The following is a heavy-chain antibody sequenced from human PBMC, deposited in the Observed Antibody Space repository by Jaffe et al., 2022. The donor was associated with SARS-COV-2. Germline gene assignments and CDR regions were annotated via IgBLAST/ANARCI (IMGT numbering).Heavy chain of an antibody. CDR1: GFTFNNYG. CDR3: ARDLESVTTTPYYYYYAMDI. V-gene: IGHV1-18*01. J-gene: IGHJ6*02. Sequence: QVQLVQSGPEVKKPGASVKVSCKASGFTFNNYGFTWVRQAPGQGLEWMGWISANNGNTNYAQNLQGRVSLTTDTSTSTIYMELRSLRSDDTAVYYCARDLESVTTTPYYYYYAMDIWGQGTTVTVSS. CDR2: ISANNGNT. D-gene: IGHD4-17*01.